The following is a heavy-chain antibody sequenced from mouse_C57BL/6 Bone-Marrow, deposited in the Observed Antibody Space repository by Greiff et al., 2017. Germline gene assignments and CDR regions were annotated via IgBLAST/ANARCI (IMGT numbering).Heavy chain of an antibody. D-gene: IGHD2-4*01. CDR2: ISSGGSYT. CDR3: ARQGYDYYDY. V-gene: IGHV5-6*01. Sequence: EVNVVESGGDLVKPGGSLKLSCAASGFTFSSYGMSWVRQTPDKRLEWVATISSGGSYTYYPDSVKGRFTISRDNAKNTLYLQMSSLKSEDTAMYYCARQGYDYYDYWGQGTTLTVSS. J-gene: IGHJ2*01. CDR1: GFTFSSYG.